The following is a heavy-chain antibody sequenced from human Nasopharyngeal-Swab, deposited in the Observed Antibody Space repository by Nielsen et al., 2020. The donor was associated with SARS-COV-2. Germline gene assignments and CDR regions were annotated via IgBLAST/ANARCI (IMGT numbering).Heavy chain of an antibody. Sequence: WIRQPPGKGLEWVAVISYDGSNKYYADSVKGRFTISRDNSKNTLYLQMNSLRAEDTAVYYCANSDFWSSYYKPHYYYYGMDVWGQGTTVTVSS. CDR2: ISYDGSNK. CDR3: ANSDFWSSYYKPHYYYYGMDV. J-gene: IGHJ6*02. V-gene: IGHV3-30*18. D-gene: IGHD3-3*01.